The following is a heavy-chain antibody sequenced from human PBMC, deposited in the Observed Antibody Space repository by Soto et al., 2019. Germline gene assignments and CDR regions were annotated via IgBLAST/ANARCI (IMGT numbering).Heavy chain of an antibody. J-gene: IGHJ4*02. CDR1: GFSFSSYS. CDR3: ARVYSSGWLFDY. D-gene: IGHD6-19*01. V-gene: IGHV3-48*02. CDR2: ITTTSSII. Sequence: GGSLRLSCAASGFSFSSYSMNWVRQAPGKGLEWISYITTTSSIISYADSVKGRFTTSRDNANNSLSLQLNSLRDEDTAVYYCARVYSSGWLFDYWGQGALVTVS.